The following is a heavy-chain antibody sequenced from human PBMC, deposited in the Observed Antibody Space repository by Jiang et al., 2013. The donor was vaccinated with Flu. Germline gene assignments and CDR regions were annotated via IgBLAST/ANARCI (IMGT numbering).Heavy chain of an antibody. Sequence: GGGLVQPGGSLRLSCATSGFTFSAYSFNWVRQAPGKGLEWLAYISIPGDTRYYADSVRGRITIFRDNAKNSLYLQIERLRDDDTAVYYCARDGGILYDTKHPYYLDYWGHGTLVTVSS. J-gene: IGHJ4*01. CDR1: GFTFSAYS. CDR3: ARDGGILYDTKHPYYLDY. CDR2: ISIPGDTR. V-gene: IGHV3-48*02. D-gene: IGHD3-16*01.